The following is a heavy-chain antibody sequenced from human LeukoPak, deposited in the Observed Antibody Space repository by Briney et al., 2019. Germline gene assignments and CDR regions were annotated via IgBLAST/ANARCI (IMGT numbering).Heavy chain of an antibody. CDR2: IYHSGST. Sequence: PSETLSLTCAVSGGSISSGGYSWSWIRQPPGKGLEWIGYIYHSGSTYYNPSLKSRVTISVDRSKNQFSLKLSSVTAADTAVYYCASWRVQGDYDYFGYWGQGTLVTVSS. CDR1: GGSISSGGYS. J-gene: IGHJ4*02. CDR3: ASWRVQGDYDYFGY. V-gene: IGHV4-30-2*01. D-gene: IGHD4-17*01.